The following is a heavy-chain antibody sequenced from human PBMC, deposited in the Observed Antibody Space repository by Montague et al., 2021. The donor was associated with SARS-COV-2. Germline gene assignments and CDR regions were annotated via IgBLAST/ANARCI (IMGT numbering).Heavy chain of an antibody. J-gene: IGHJ2*01. D-gene: IGHD6-19*01. V-gene: IGHV4-34*01. CDR1: GGSFSGYY. Sequence: SETLSLTCAVYGGSFSGYYWSWIRQPPGKGLEWIGEMNPRGSTNYNPSLKSRVTISIDTSKNQFSLRLSSVTAADTAVYYCARGSGWYKYWYFDLWGRGTLVTVSS. CDR2: MNPRGST. CDR3: ARGSGWYKYWYFDL.